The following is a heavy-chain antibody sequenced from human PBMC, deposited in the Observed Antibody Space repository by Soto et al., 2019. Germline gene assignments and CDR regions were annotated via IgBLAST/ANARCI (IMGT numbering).Heavy chain of an antibody. CDR1: GGSFSDYY. Sequence: PSETLSLTCGVYGGSFSDYYWTWIRQPPGKGLEWIGEINDSGSSNYNPSLKSRVTISADTSKNQFSLNLRPVTAADTAVYYCARGKGRSGPKFDPWGQGTLVTVSS. J-gene: IGHJ5*02. CDR2: INDSGSS. CDR3: ARGKGRSGPKFDP. V-gene: IGHV4-34*01. D-gene: IGHD5-12*01.